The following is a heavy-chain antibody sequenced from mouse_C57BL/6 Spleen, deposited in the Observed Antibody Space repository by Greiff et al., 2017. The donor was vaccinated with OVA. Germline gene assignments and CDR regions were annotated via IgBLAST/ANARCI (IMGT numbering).Heavy chain of an antibody. D-gene: IGHD1-1*01. Sequence: VQLQESGAELVKPGASVKISCKASGYAFSSYWLNWVKQRPGKGLEWIGQIYPGDGDTNYNGKFKGKAKLTAEKSSSTAYMQLSSLTSEDSAVYCCAREGSSFHFDYWGQGTTLTVSS. J-gene: IGHJ2*01. CDR1: GYAFSSYW. V-gene: IGHV1-80*01. CDR2: IYPGDGDT. CDR3: AREGSSFHFDY.